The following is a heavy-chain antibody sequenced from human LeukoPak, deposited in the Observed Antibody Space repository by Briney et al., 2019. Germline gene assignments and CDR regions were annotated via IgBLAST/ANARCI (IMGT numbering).Heavy chain of an antibody. CDR3: AKVGRRGYSGYDYFHY. D-gene: IGHD5-12*01. CDR2: ISSSSSYI. J-gene: IGHJ4*02. V-gene: IGHV3-21*01. CDR1: GFTFSSYS. Sequence: GGSLRLSCAASGFTFSSYSMNWVRQAPGKGLEWVSSISSSSSYIYYADSVKGRFTISRDNAKNSLYLQMNSLRAEDTAVYYCAKVGRRGYSGYDYFHYWGQGTLVTVSS.